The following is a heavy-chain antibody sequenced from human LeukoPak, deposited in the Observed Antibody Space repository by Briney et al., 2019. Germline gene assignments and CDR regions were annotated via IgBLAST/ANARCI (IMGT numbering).Heavy chain of an antibody. CDR3: ASFYDSRGSYYEPGSDY. J-gene: IGHJ4*02. V-gene: IGHV4-34*01. CDR1: GGSFSGYY. Sequence: PSETLSLTCAVYGGSFSGYYWSWIRQPPGKGLEWSGEINHSGSTNYNPSLKSRVTISVDTSKNQFCLQLSSVTAADTAVYYCASFYDSRGSYYEPGSDYWGQGTLVTVSS. CDR2: INHSGST. D-gene: IGHD3-22*01.